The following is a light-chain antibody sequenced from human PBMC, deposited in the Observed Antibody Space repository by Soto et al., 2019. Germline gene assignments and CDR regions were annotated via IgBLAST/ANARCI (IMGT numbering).Light chain of an antibody. CDR2: RVS. V-gene: IGKV2-30*02. CDR1: QSLVHSDGDTY. Sequence: DVVMTHSPLSLPVNLGEPAAISCRSTQSLVHSDGDTYLSWFHQRPGQSPRRLIFRVSKREFGGPPRFNGSGSDTDFTLEITSVEAEDVGVYYCMQGTHWPPYTFGQGTRLEIK. J-gene: IGKJ2*01. CDR3: MQGTHWPPYT.